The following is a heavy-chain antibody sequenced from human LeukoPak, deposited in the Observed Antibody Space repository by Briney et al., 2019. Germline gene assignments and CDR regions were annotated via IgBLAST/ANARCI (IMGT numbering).Heavy chain of an antibody. CDR1: GYSFPSYC. CDR2: TYPSDSGT. CDR3: ARTDYGDYVLLDY. V-gene: IGHV5-51*01. J-gene: IGHJ4*02. Sequence: GESLKISCKGSGYSFPSYCISWLRQLPGKDLQWMGSTYPSDSGTRYNPSFQGQVTISADKSISTAYLQWSSLKASDTAMYYCARTDYGDYVLLDYWGQGTLVTVSS. D-gene: IGHD4-17*01.